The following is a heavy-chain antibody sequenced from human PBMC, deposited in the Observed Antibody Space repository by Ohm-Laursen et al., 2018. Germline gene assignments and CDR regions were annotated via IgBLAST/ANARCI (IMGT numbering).Heavy chain of an antibody. J-gene: IGHJ2*01. Sequence: GTLSLTCAVSGYPISSGYYWGWIRQPPGRGPEWIGSLYHSGTYFYKPSLKSRITISVDTSKNQFSLKLRSVTAADTAVYYCARGSYDSNWYFNVWGRGTLVTVSS. D-gene: IGHD5-12*01. CDR3: ARGSYDSNWYFNV. CDR2: LYHSGTY. V-gene: IGHV4-38-2*01. CDR1: GYPISSGYY.